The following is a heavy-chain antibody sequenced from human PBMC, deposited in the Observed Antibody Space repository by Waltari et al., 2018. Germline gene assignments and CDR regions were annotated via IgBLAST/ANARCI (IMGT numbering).Heavy chain of an antibody. CDR1: GGPFSRYH. J-gene: IGHJ3*02. CDR2: ISPSCGTA. V-gene: IGHV1-69*01. Sequence: QVPLVQSGAEVKKPGFSVKVSCKASGGPFSRYHIRWLPKAPGQGLEGMGGISPSCGTANDEQKFQGRVTITADESTSTAYMELSSLGSEDTAVYYWARVSGHIGGAFDIWGQGTMVTVSS. CDR3: ARVSGHIGGAFDI. D-gene: IGHD5-12*01.